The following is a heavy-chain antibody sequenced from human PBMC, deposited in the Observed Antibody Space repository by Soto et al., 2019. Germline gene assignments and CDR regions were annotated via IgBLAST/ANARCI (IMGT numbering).Heavy chain of an antibody. V-gene: IGHV3-30*18. J-gene: IGHJ4*02. Sequence: QVQLVESGGGVVQPGRSLRLSCAASGSTFSSYGMHWVRQAPGKGLEWVAVISYDGSNKYYADSVKGRFTISRDNSKNTLYLQMNSLRAEDTAVYYCAKDLHGETYYFDYWGQGTLVTVSS. CDR1: GSTFSSYG. CDR2: ISYDGSNK. CDR3: AKDLHGETYYFDY. D-gene: IGHD4-17*01.